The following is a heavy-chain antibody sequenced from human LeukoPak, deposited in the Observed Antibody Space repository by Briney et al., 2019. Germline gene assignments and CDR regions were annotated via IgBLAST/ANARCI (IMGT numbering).Heavy chain of an antibody. CDR3: ARGRAAGTFLSLDAFDI. CDR1: GFTFSRYA. CDR2: ISFDGSDK. Sequence: PGGSLRLSCAASGFTFSRYAIHWVRQAPGKGLEWVTVISFDGSDKYYADSVKGRFTISRDNSQNTVYLQMSSLRAEDTAVYLCARGRAAGTFLSLDAFDIWGRGTMVTVSS. J-gene: IGHJ3*02. D-gene: IGHD3-10*01. V-gene: IGHV3-30*04.